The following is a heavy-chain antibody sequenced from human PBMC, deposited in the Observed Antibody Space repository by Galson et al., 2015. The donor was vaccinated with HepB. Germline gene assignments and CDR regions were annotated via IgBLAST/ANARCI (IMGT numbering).Heavy chain of an antibody. CDR2: IYHSGST. V-gene: IGHV4-38-2*02. J-gene: IGHJ3*02. CDR3: AKDGPTMLLDI. CDR1: GHSISSGYY. D-gene: IGHD5-12*01. Sequence: ETLSLTCTVSGHSISSGYYWGWIRQSPGKGLEWIGNIYHSGSTYYNPSLKSRVTISVDTSKNQFSLNLSSVTAADTAFYYCAKDGPTMLLDIWGQGTMVDVSS.